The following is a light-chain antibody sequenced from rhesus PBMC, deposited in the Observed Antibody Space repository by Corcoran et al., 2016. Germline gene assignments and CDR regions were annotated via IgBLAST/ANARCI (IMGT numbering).Light chain of an antibody. J-gene: IGKJ3*01. V-gene: IGKV3-31*02. CDR2: GAS. CDR1: QSVPSY. Sequence: EIVMTQSPATLSLSPGERATLSCRASQSVPSYLAWYQQKPRQAPRLIIYGASTRATGIPDRFSGRGYGTDFTLTINSLEPEDFAVYYCQETSNLFTFGPGTKLDIK. CDR3: QETSNLFT.